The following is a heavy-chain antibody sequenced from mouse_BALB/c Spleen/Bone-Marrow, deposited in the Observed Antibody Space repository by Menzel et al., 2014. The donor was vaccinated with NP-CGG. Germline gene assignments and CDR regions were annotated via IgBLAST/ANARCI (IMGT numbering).Heavy chain of an antibody. CDR2: IDTASGNT. D-gene: IGHD2-1*01. CDR1: GFNIKDTY. V-gene: IGHV14-3*02. CDR3: ARYGNGLMDY. Sequence: VQLQQSGAELVKPGASVKLSCTASGFNIKDTYMHWVKQRPEQGLEWIGRIDTASGNTKYDPKFQGKATITADTSSNTAYLQLSSLTSGDTAVYYCARYGNGLMDYWGQGTSVTVSS. J-gene: IGHJ4*01.